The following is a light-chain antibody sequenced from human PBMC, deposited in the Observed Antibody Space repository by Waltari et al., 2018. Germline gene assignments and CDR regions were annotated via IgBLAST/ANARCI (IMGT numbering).Light chain of an antibody. J-gene: IGKJ3*01. CDR1: QSVLYSPNNYNY. CDR2: WAS. CDR3: QQYYSTPFT. V-gene: IGKV4-1*01. Sequence: DIVMTQSPDSLAVSLGERATINCKSSQSVLYSPNNYNYLAWYQQKPGQPPNLLIYWASTRESGVPDRFSGSGSGTDFTLTISSLQAEDVGVYYCQQYYSTPFTFGPGTKVDIK.